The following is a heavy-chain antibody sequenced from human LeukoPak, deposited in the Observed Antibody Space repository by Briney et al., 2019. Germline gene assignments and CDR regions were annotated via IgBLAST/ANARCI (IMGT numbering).Heavy chain of an antibody. CDR2: ISGSGGST. J-gene: IGHJ6*04. V-gene: IGHV3-23*01. CDR3: AELGITMIGGV. D-gene: IGHD3-10*02. Sequence: GGSLRLSCAASGFTFSIYAMSWVRPAPGKGLEWGSAISGSGGSTYYADSVKGRFTISRDNAKNSLYLQMNSLRAEDTAVYYCAELGITMIGGVWGKGTTVTISS. CDR1: GFTFSIYA.